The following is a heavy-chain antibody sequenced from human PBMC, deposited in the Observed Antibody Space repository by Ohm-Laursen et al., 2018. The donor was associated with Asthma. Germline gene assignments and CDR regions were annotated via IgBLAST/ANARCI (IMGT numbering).Heavy chain of an antibody. Sequence: SQTLSLTCTVSGRPITSGAYYWTWIRQHPGKGLEYVGCIYHTGKTYYNPSLQSRLTLSVDTSKNQFSLTLSSVTAADTAVYYCARAKYVDTHIDCWGQGTLVTVSS. J-gene: IGHJ4*02. V-gene: IGHV4-31*03. CDR2: IYHTGKT. CDR3: ARAKYVDTHIDC. CDR1: GRPITSGAYY. D-gene: IGHD5-18*01.